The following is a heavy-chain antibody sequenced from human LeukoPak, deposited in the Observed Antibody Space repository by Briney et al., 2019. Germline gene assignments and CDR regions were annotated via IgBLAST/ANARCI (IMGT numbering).Heavy chain of an antibody. J-gene: IGHJ4*02. V-gene: IGHV3-74*01. Sequence: GGSLRLSCVASGFTFSSYWMHWVRQVAGKGLVWVSHINPDGGSITYADSVKGRFTISRDNSKNTLYLQMNSLRAEDTAVYYCAKERYSYGQPSYYFDYWGQGTLVTVSS. CDR1: GFTFSSYW. CDR2: INPDGGSI. D-gene: IGHD5-18*01. CDR3: AKERYSYGQPSYYFDY.